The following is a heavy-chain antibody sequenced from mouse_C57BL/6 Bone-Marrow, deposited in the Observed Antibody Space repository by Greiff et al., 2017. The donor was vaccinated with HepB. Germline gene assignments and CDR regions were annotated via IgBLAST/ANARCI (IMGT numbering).Heavy chain of an antibody. Sequence: VQLQQSGAELVRPGASVTLSCKASGYTFTDYEMHWVKQTHVHGLEWIGAIDPETGGTAYNQKFKGKAILTADKSSSTAYMELRSLTSEDSAVYYCTKVLWARGQGTLVTVSA. CDR3: TKVLWA. V-gene: IGHV1-15*01. CDR2: IDPETGGT. D-gene: IGHD1-1*02. J-gene: IGHJ3*01. CDR1: GYTFTDYE.